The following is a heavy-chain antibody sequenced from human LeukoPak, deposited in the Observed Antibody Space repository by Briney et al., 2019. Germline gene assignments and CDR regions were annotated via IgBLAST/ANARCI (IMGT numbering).Heavy chain of an antibody. V-gene: IGHV5-51*01. Sequence: GESLKICCKGSGYCFTSYWIGWVRQMPGKGLEGMGIIYPGDYDTRYSPSFQGQVSISPDKSISTAYLQWSSLKASDTAMYYCARRYFDWLSNQYYFDYWGQGTLVTVSS. CDR1: GYCFTSYW. CDR2: IYPGDYDT. CDR3: ARRYFDWLSNQYYFDY. D-gene: IGHD3-9*01. J-gene: IGHJ4*02.